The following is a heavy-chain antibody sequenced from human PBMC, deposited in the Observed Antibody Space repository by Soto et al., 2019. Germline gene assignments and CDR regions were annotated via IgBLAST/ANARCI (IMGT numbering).Heavy chain of an antibody. D-gene: IGHD4-17*01. CDR3: VRRSSVTNTYYYYYYGLDV. Sequence: EVQLVQSGAEVKKPGESLKISCKGFGYNFSTYWIAWVRQMPGKGLEWMGIIYPDDSDTRYDPSFQGQVTISADKSINTAYLQWSSLKASDTAKYYCVRRSSVTNTYYYYYYGLDVWGQGTTVTVSS. CDR2: IYPDDSDT. V-gene: IGHV5-51*03. CDR1: GYNFSTYW. J-gene: IGHJ6*02.